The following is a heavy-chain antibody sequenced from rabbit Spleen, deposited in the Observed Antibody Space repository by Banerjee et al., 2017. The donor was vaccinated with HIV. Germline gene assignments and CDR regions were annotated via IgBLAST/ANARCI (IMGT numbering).Heavy chain of an antibody. CDR1: GFSFSNKAV. V-gene: IGHV1S45*01. Sequence: QQQLVESGGGLVQPEGSLTLTCKASGFSFSNKAVMCWVRQAPGKGLEWIACINLITGKAVYANWAKGRSTFSKTSSTTVTLQMTGLTAADTATYFCARGPYTWDNSGWDYTYYFNLWGPGTLVTVS. D-gene: IGHD4-1*01. CDR2: INLITGKA. CDR3: ARGPYTWDNSGWDYTYYFNL. J-gene: IGHJ4*01.